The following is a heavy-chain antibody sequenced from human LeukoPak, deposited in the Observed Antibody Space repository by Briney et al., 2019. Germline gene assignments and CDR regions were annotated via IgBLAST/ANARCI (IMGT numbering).Heavy chain of an antibody. D-gene: IGHD6-19*01. CDR3: ARQAYSSGWFDASDI. CDR1: GYSFSNYW. V-gene: IGHV5-51*01. J-gene: IGHJ3*02. CDR2: IYPGEYDI. Sequence: GESLKISCKGSGYSFSNYWIDWVRQMPGKGLEWMGIIYPGEYDIRYSPSFQGQVTISADKSISTAYLQWSSLKASDTAMYYCARQAYSSGWFDASDIWGQGTMVTASS.